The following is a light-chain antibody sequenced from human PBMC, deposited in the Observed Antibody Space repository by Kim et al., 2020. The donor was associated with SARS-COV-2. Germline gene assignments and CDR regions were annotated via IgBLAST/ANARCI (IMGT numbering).Light chain of an antibody. V-gene: IGLV2-14*01. CDR2: DVS. J-gene: IGLJ2*01. CDR1: SSDIGAYNY. CDR3: SSYTGRVV. Sequence: QSALTQPASVSGSPGQSITISCTGTSSDIGAYNYVSWYQQHTGKAPKLMIYDVSKRPSGVSNRFSGSKSGNTASLTISGLQAEDEADYYCSSYTGRVVFGGGTQLTVL.